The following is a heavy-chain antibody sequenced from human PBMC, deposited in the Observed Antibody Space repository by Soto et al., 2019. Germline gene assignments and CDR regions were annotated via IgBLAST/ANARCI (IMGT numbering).Heavy chain of an antibody. CDR2: INPNSGGT. D-gene: IGHD6-13*01. Sequence: ASVKVSCKASGYTFTGYYMHWVRQAPGQGLEWMGWINPNSGGTNYAQKFQGRVTMTRDTSISTAYMELSRLRSEDTAVYYCARGGRFGAAAATYYYYGMDVWGQGTTVTSP. CDR1: GYTFTGYY. CDR3: ARGGRFGAAAATYYYYGMDV. J-gene: IGHJ6*02. V-gene: IGHV1-2*02.